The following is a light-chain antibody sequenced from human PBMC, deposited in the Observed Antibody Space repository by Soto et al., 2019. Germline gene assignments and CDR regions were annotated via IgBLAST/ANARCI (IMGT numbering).Light chain of an antibody. CDR2: AAS. Sequence: DIQMTQSPSSLSASVGDRVTITCRASQSISSYLNWYHQKPGKAPKLLIYAASSLQSGVPSRFSGSGSGTDFTLTISRLEPGDFAVYYCQHFGGTTFTFGQGTRLEIK. CDR1: QSISSY. J-gene: IGKJ5*01. CDR3: QHFGGTTFT. V-gene: IGKV1-39*01.